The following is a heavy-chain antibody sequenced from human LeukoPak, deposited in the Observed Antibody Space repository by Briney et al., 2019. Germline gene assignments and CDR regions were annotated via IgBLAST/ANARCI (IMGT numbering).Heavy chain of an antibody. V-gene: IGHV4-61*01. CDR1: GGSVSSGSHY. D-gene: IGHD3-10*01. CDR3: ARGFGDWGLSWFDP. Sequence: PSETLSLTCTVSGGSVSSGSHYWSWIRQPPGKGLEWIGYIYYSGSAKYNPSLKSRVTISVDTSKNQFSLKLTSVTAADTAVYYCARGFGDWGLSWFDPWSQGTLVTVSS. J-gene: IGHJ5*02. CDR2: IYYSGSA.